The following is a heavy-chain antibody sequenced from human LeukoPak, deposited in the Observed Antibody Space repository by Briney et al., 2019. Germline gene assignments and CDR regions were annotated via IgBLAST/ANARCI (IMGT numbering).Heavy chain of an antibody. CDR1: GFTFSSYG. CDR2: ISYDGSNK. Sequence: GGSLRLSCAAPGFTFSSYGMHWVRQAPGKGLEWVAVISYDGSNKYYADSVKGRFTISRDNAKNTLYLQMNSLRVEDTAVYYCVRALTGTDDFWGQGTLVTVSS. J-gene: IGHJ4*02. D-gene: IGHD1-7*01. V-gene: IGHV3-30*03. CDR3: VRALTGTDDF.